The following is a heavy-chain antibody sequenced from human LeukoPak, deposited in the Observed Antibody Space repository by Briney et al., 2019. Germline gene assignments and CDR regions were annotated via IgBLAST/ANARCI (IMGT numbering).Heavy chain of an antibody. J-gene: IGHJ5*02. D-gene: IGHD6-6*01. V-gene: IGHV4-59*01. Sequence: SETLSLTCTVSGGFINNSYWNWIRQPPGKGLEWVGHIYYSGSTNYSPSIQSRVTISVDTSKYQFSLKLSYVTAADTAVYYCERLSSLANIAARGRTWLDPWGQGSLVTVSS. CDR2: IYYSGST. CDR1: GGFINNSY. CDR3: ERLSSLANIAARGRTWLDP.